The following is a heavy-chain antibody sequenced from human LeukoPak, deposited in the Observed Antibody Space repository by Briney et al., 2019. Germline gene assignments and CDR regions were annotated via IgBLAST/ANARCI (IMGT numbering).Heavy chain of an antibody. CDR2: IHTSGST. Sequence: PSETLSLTCTVSGGSISSYYWSWIRQPAGKGLEWIGRIHTSGSTNYNPSFKSRVTMSVDTSKNQFSLKVSSVTAADTAVYYCARVVAATTYDTYAFDIWGQGTMVTVSS. J-gene: IGHJ3*02. V-gene: IGHV4-4*07. D-gene: IGHD2-15*01. CDR1: GGSISSYY. CDR3: ARVVAATTYDTYAFDI.